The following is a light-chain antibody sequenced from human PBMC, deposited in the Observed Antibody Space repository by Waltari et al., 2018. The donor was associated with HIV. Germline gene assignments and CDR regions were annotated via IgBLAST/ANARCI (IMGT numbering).Light chain of an antibody. CDR2: GVN. Sequence: QSALTQPPSVSGSPGQSVTIPCTGTTSDVGYYNYVSWYQQYPGKAPKLIIFGVNQRPSGFPGRFSGSKSGNTASLTISGLQTADEADYFCCAYAAGHVSYVFGNGTAVAVL. V-gene: IGLV2-11*01. J-gene: IGLJ1*01. CDR1: TSDVGYYNY. CDR3: CAYAAGHVSYV.